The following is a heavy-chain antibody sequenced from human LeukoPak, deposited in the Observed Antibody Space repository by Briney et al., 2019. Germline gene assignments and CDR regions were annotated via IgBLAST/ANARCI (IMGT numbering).Heavy chain of an antibody. CDR3: ARTGYSSAPPHY. CDR1: GVSISSSGDY. J-gene: IGHJ4*02. D-gene: IGHD6-25*01. CDR2: IYYSGTT. Sequence: PSETLSLTCTVPGVSISSSGDYWGWVRQPPGKRLEWIGSIYYSGTTYYNPSLKSRVTISLDTSKNQFSLKLSSVTAADTAVYYCARTGYSSAPPHYWGQGTLVTVSS. V-gene: IGHV4-39*07.